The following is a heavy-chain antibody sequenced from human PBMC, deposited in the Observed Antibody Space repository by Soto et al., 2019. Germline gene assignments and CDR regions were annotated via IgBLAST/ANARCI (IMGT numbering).Heavy chain of an antibody. CDR3: LTWASGTPDY. J-gene: IGHJ4*02. D-gene: IGHD7-27*01. CDR1: GLTFSDYA. V-gene: IGHV3-23*01. CDR2: ISGSASST. Sequence: GGSLRLSCAASGLTFSDYAMSWVRQAPGKGLEWVSGISGSASSTYYANSVKGRFTISRDNSKNTLNLQMNSLRAEDTAVYYCLTWASGTPDYWGRGTLVTVSS.